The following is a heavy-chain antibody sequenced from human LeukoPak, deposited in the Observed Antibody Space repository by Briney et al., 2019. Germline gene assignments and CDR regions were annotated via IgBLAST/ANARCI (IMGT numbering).Heavy chain of an antibody. D-gene: IGHD3-10*01. CDR3: AKGLYQYFGSGSYTLDH. V-gene: IGHV3-23*01. CDR1: GFTFSSYA. J-gene: IGHJ4*02. CDR2: ISGSGGST. Sequence: GGSLRLSCAASGFTFSSYAMSWVRQAPGKGLEWVSAISGSGGSTYYADSVKGRFTISRDNSKNTLYLQMNSLRAEDTAVYYCAKGLYQYFGSGSYTLDHWGQGTQVTVSS.